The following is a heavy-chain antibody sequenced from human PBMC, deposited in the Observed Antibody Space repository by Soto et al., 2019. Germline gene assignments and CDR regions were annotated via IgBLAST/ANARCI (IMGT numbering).Heavy chain of an antibody. Sequence: SVKVSCKASGGTFSSYAISWVRQAPGQGLEWMGGIIPIFGTANYAQKFQGRVTITADESTSTAYMELSSLRSEDTAVYYCARDFRDMVRGDVFLGLTWFDPCGQGTPVTISS. CDR2: IIPIFGTA. CDR1: GGTFSSYA. V-gene: IGHV1-69*13. CDR3: ARDFRDMVRGDVFLGLTWFDP. D-gene: IGHD3-10*01. J-gene: IGHJ5*02.